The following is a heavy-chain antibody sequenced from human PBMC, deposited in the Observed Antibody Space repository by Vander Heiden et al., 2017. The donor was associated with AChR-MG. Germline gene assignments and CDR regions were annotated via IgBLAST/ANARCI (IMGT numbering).Heavy chain of an antibody. Sequence: VPLLEFGGGLVQPGGSLRLRFAASGFTFSSYAMSWVRQAPGKGLEWVSAISGSGGSTYYADSVKGRFTISRDNSKNTLYLQMNSLRAEDTAVYYCANASGGYYDYWGQGTLVTVSS. CDR3: ANASGGYYDY. CDR1: GFTFSSYA. D-gene: IGHD1-26*01. V-gene: IGHV3-23*01. CDR2: ISGSGGST. J-gene: IGHJ4*03.